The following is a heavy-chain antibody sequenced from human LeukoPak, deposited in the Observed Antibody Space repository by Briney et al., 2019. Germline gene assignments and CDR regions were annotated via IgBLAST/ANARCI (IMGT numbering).Heavy chain of an antibody. CDR2: ILYDGSNK. V-gene: IGHV3-30-3*01. CDR3: ARGGLHYYDSSGFYY. D-gene: IGHD3-22*01. J-gene: IGHJ4*02. CDR1: GFTFSRYA. Sequence: PGRSLRLSCAASGFTFSRYAMHWVRQAPGNGLECVAVILYDGSNKYYADSVKGRFTISRDNSKNTVYLQMSSLRAEDTAVYYCARGGLHYYDSSGFYYWGQGTLVTVSS.